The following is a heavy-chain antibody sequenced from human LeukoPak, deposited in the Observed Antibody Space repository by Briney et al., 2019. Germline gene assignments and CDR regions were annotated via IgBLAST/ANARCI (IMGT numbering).Heavy chain of an antibody. J-gene: IGHJ6*02. D-gene: IGHD6-13*01. CDR1: GGSISYYY. V-gene: IGHV4-59*08. CDR3: VRHAATRHNYGMDV. Sequence: PSETLSLTCTVSGGSISYYYWSWIRQPPGKGLEWIGHIYHSGSTNYNPSFKSRVTISVDTSKNHFSLYLSSVTAADTAAYYCVRHAATRHNYGMDVWGQGTTVTVSS. CDR2: IYHSGST.